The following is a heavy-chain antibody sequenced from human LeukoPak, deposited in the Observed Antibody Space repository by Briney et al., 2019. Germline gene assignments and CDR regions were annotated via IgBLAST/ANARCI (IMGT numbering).Heavy chain of an antibody. D-gene: IGHD6-19*01. CDR3: AREGGSGWYIDY. V-gene: IGHV4-59*01. CDR2: IYYSGST. CDR1: GGSTSSYY. J-gene: IGHJ4*02. Sequence: PSETLSLTCTVSGGSTSSYYWSWIRQPPGKGLEWIGYIYYSGSTNYNPSLKSRVTISVDTSKNQFSLKLSSVTAADTAVYYCAREGGSGWYIDYWGQGTLVTVSS.